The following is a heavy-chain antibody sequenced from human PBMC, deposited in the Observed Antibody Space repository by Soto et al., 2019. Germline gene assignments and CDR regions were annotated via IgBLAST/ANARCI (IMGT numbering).Heavy chain of an antibody. J-gene: IGHJ4*02. D-gene: IGHD3-22*01. V-gene: IGHV4-59*01. CDR1: GGSISSYY. CDR2: IYYSGST. Sequence: SETLSLTCTVSGGSISSYYWSWIRQPPGKGLEWIGYIYYSGSTNYNPSLKSRVTISVDTSKNQFSLKLSSVTAADTAVYYCARAYYDSSGYPVMFDYWGQGTLVTVSS. CDR3: ARAYYDSSGYPVMFDY.